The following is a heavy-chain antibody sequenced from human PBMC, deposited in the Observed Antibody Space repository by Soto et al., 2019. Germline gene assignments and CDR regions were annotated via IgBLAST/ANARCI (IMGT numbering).Heavy chain of an antibody. CDR1: GFTFSSYW. D-gene: IGHD6-6*01. V-gene: IGHV3-7*01. Sequence: GGSLRLSCAASGFTFSSYWMSWVRQAPGKGLEWVANIKQDGSEKYYVDSVKGRFTFPRDNAKNSLYLQMNSLRAEDTAVYYCARDSSRYSSSSWYFDYWGQGTLVTVSS. CDR2: IKQDGSEK. CDR3: ARDSSRYSSSSWYFDY. J-gene: IGHJ4*02.